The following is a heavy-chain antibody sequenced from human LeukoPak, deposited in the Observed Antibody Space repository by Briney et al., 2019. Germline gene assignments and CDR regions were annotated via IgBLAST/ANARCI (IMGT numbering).Heavy chain of an antibody. CDR2: ISGSGGST. D-gene: IGHD2-2*01. CDR1: GFTFSSDA. J-gene: IGHJ6*03. CDR3: AKDTVPAAMYYYYYMDV. V-gene: IGHV3-23*01. Sequence: PGGSLRLSCAASGFTFSSDAMSWVRQAPGKGLEWVSAISGSGGSTYYADSVKGRFTISRDNSKNTLYLQMNSLRAEDTAVYYCAKDTVPAAMYYYYYMDVWGKGTTVTVSS.